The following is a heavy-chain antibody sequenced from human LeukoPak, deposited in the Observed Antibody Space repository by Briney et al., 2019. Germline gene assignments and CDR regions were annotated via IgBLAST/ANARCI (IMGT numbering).Heavy chain of an antibody. D-gene: IGHD3-3*01. CDR2: INHSGST. Sequence: PSETLSLTCAVYGGSFSGYYWSWIRQPPGKGLEWIGEINHSGSTNHNPSLKSRVTISVDTSKTQFSLKLSSVTAADTAVYYCASSLRGFWSGYFDYWGQGTLVTVSS. V-gene: IGHV4-34*01. CDR3: ASSLRGFWSGYFDY. J-gene: IGHJ4*02. CDR1: GGSFSGYY.